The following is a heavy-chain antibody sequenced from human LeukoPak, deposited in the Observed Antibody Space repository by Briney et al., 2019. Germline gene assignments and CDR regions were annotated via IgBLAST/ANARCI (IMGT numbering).Heavy chain of an antibody. CDR1: GVSVSSDPYY. V-gene: IGHV4-61*01. Sequence: SETLSLTCSVSGVSVSSDPYYWAWFRRSPGKGLEWIAYIYYTGITNYDSSLRSRVTLSVDTSKNQFSLKLKSVTSADTAVYYCAVRRGPKFDYWGQGALVIVSS. CDR3: AVRRGPKFDY. D-gene: IGHD3-10*01. CDR2: IYYTGIT. J-gene: IGHJ4*02.